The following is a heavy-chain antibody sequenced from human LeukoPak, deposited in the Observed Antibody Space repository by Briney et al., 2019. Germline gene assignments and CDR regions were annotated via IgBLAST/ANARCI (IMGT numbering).Heavy chain of an antibody. CDR1: GGSISSYY. J-gene: IGHJ4*02. CDR2: IYYSGST. Sequence: PSETLSLTCTVSGGSISSYYWSWIRQPPGKGLEWIGYIYYSGSTNYNPSLKSRVTISVDTSKNQFSLKLSSVTAADTAVYYCAREREGGRDGYSPFDYWGQGTLVTVSS. D-gene: IGHD5-24*01. CDR3: AREREGGRDGYSPFDY. V-gene: IGHV4-59*01.